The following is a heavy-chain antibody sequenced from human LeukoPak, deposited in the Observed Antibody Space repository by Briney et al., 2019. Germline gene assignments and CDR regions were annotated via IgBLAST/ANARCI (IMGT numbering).Heavy chain of an antibody. CDR1: GFTFSSYA. J-gene: IGHJ4*02. Sequence: GGSLRLSCAASGFTFSSYAMSWVRQAPGKGLEWVSAISGSGGSTYYADSVKGRFTISRDNSKNTLYLQMNSLKTEDTAVYYCARVHSSTWYGSYFDYWGQGTLVTVSS. CDR3: ARVHSSTWYGSYFDY. V-gene: IGHV3-23*01. D-gene: IGHD6-13*01. CDR2: ISGSGGST.